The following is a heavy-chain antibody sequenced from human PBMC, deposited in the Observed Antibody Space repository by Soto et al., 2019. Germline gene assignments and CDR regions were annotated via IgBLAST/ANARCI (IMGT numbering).Heavy chain of an antibody. D-gene: IGHD5-12*01. J-gene: IGHJ1*01. CDR2: ISGTDGKT. CDR1: GFIFSAYA. Sequence: EVQLLESGGGLVQPGGSRRLSCATSGFIFSAYAMTWARQAPGRGLEGVSTISGTDGKTFYADSVKGRFSISRDTSTNTLYLHMTSLRAEYTAVYYCAKWTYLDVWGQGTLVTVSS. CDR3: AKWTYLDV. V-gene: IGHV3-23*01.